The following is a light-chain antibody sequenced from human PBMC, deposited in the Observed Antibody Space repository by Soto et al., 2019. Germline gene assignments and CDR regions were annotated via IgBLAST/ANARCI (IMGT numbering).Light chain of an antibody. CDR2: GAS. CDR3: QQYNNLHRTR. V-gene: IGKV3-15*01. Sequence: EIVMTQSPVTLSVSPGERATLSCRASQSVSSNLAWYQQKPGQPPRLLIYGASTRATGIPATFSGSGSGTEFTLTISSLQSEDFSVYYCQQYNNLHRTRFGQGIKLDIK. CDR1: QSVSSN. J-gene: IGKJ2*03.